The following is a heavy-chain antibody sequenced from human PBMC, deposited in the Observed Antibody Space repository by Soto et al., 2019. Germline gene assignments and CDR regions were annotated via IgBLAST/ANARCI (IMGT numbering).Heavy chain of an antibody. D-gene: IGHD5-18*01. CDR2: ISGSGGST. V-gene: IGHV3-23*01. Sequence: SGGSLRLSCAASGFTFGSYAMSWVRQAPGKGLEWVSAISGSGGSTYYADSVKGRFTISRDNSKNTLYLQMNSLRAEDTAVYYCAKGGIQLWPEPHWYFDLWGRGTLVTVSS. CDR1: GFTFGSYA. CDR3: AKGGIQLWPEPHWYFDL. J-gene: IGHJ2*01.